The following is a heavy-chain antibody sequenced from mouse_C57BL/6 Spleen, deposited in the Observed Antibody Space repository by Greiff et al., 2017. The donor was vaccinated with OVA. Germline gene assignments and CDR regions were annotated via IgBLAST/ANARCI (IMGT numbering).Heavy chain of an antibody. D-gene: IGHD1-1*01. CDR3: AINYYGSSPRYFDV. J-gene: IGHJ1*03. Sequence: QVQLQQSGAELVKPGASVKLSCKASGYTFTSYWMQWVKQRPGQGLEWIGEIDPSDSYTNYNQKFKGKATLTVDTSSSTAYMQLSSLTSEDSAVYYCAINYYGSSPRYFDVWGTGTTVTVSS. CDR1: GYTFTSYW. CDR2: IDPSDSYT. V-gene: IGHV1-50*01.